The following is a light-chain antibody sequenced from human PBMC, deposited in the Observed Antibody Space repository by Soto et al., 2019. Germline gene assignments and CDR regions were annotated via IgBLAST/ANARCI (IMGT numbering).Light chain of an antibody. CDR1: SSNLGSNT. CDR2: SNN. J-gene: IGLJ2*01. CDR3: AAWDDSLNGVV. V-gene: IGLV1-44*01. Sequence: QSVLTQPPSASGTPGQRVTISCSGSSSNLGSNTVNWYQQLPGTAPKILIYSNNQRPSGVPDRFSGSKSGTSASLAISGLQSEDEADYDCAAWDDSLNGVVFGGGTKLTVL.